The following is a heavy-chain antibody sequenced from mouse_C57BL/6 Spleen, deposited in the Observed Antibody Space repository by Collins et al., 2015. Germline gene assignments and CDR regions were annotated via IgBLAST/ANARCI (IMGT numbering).Heavy chain of an antibody. Sequence: SGPELVKPGASVKISCKASGYPFTGYYMHWVKQSHGNILDWIGYIYPYNGVSSYNQKFKGKATLTVDKSSSTAYMELRSLTSEDSAVYYCARAPYSSGTDYFDYWGQGTTLTVSS. CDR2: IYPYNGVS. V-gene: IGHV1-31*01. J-gene: IGHJ2*01. CDR1: GYPFTGYY. D-gene: IGHD3-2*02. CDR3: ARAPYSSGTDYFDY.